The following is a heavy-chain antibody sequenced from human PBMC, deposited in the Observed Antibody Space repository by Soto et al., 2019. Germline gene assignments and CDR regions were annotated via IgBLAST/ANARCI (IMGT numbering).Heavy chain of an antibody. CDR1: GYSLTEVP. CDR2: FDPEDDGK. Sequence: QVELVQSGAEVRKPGASGKVSCKVSGYSLTEVPMHWVRQAPGKGLEWMAGFDPEDDGKIYAQNLEGRLTMTEDTSTNTAYMELNPLRSEDTAVYYCATARDGYTPLGYWGQGTLVSVSS. CDR3: ATARDGYTPLGY. J-gene: IGHJ4*02. V-gene: IGHV1-24*01. D-gene: IGHD5-18*01.